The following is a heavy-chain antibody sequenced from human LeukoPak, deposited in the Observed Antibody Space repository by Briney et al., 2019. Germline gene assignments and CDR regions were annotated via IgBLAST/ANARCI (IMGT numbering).Heavy chain of an antibody. J-gene: IGHJ3*02. CDR1: GGSFSGYY. CDR3: ARVPVSLRGAFDI. D-gene: IGHD2-15*01. V-gene: IGHV4-34*01. CDR2: INHSGGT. Sequence: SETLSLTCAVYGGSFSGYYWSWIRQPPGKGLEWIGEINHSGGTNYNPSLKSRVTISVDTSKNQFSLKLSSVTAADTAVYYCARVPVSLRGAFDIWGQGTMVTVSS.